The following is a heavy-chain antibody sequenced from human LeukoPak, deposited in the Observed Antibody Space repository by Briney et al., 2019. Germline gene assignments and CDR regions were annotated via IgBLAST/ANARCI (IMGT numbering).Heavy chain of an antibody. J-gene: IGHJ4*02. Sequence: GGSLRLSCAASGFTFSSYAMHWVRQAPGKGLEWVAVISYDGSNKYYADSVKGRFTISRDNSKNTLYLQMNSLRAEDTAVYYCARDSGGNYYDSSGYPDYWGQGTLVTVSS. CDR3: ARDSGGNYYDSSGYPDY. CDR1: GFTFSSYA. CDR2: ISYDGSNK. V-gene: IGHV3-30*04. D-gene: IGHD3-22*01.